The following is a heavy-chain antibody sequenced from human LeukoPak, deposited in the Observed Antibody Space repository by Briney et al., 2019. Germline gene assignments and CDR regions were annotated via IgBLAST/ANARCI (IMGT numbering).Heavy chain of an antibody. D-gene: IGHD2-2*01. Sequence: ASVTVSCKASGYTFTGYYMHWVRHAPGQGLEWMGWINPNSGGTNYAQKFQGRVTMTRDTSISTAYMELSRLRSDDTAVYYCARLHYCSSTSCPSIDYWGQGTLVTVSS. CDR1: GYTFTGYY. CDR2: INPNSGGT. J-gene: IGHJ4*02. V-gene: IGHV1-2*02. CDR3: ARLHYCSSTSCPSIDY.